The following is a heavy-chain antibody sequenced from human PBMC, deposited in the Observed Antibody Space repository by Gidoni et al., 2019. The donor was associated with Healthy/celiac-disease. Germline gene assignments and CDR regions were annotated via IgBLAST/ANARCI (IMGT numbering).Heavy chain of an antibody. CDR1: GFTFSSYC. CDR3: ARESTTSGYEGDY. D-gene: IGHD5-12*01. Sequence: EVQLVESGGGLVQPGGSLRLSCAASGFTFSSYCMSWVRQAPGKGLEWVANIKQDGSEKYYVDSVKGRFTISRDNAKNSLYLQMNSLRAEDTAVYYCARESTTSGYEGDYWGQGTLVTVSS. CDR2: IKQDGSEK. J-gene: IGHJ4*02. V-gene: IGHV3-7*01.